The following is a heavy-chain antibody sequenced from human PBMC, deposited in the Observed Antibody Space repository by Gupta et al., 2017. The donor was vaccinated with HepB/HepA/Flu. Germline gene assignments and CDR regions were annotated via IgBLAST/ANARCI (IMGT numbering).Heavy chain of an antibody. D-gene: IGHD5-18*01. V-gene: IGHV4-39*01. CDR3: ARRRRDTSLSGGGFDI. Sequence: QLQLQESGPGLVKPSETLSLTCTVSRDSISSDTYYWGWIRQPPGKGLEWLGSIYYSGSTYYSPSLKSRVTISIHTSKNQFSLKLSSVTAGDTAVYYCARRRRDTSLSGGGFDIWGQGTMVTVSS. J-gene: IGHJ3*02. CDR1: RDSISSDTYY. CDR2: IYYSGST.